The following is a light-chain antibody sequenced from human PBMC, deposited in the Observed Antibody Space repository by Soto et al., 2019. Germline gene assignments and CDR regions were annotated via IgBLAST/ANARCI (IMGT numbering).Light chain of an antibody. V-gene: IGKV3-20*01. CDR3: QQYGSSPQT. CDR1: QTVSSSY. CDR2: GAS. J-gene: IGKJ1*01. Sequence: EILLTQSPGTLSLSPGERATLSCRASQTVSSSYLAWYQQKPGQAPRLLIYGASSRATGIPDGFSGSGSGTDFTLTISRLEPEDFAVYYCQQYGSSPQTFGQGTKV.